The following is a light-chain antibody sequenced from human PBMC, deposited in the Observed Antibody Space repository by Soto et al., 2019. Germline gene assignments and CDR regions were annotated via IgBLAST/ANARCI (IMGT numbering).Light chain of an antibody. J-gene: IGKJ1*01. CDR1: QSVGSY. V-gene: IGKV3-11*01. Sequence: EIVLTQSPATLSLSPGERATLSCRASQSVGSYLAWYRQKPGQAPRLLISGASNRAPGIPARFSGIGSGTEFTLTISSLEPEDFAVYYCQQRNNWPPTWTFGQGTKVEIK. CDR2: GAS. CDR3: QQRNNWPPTWT.